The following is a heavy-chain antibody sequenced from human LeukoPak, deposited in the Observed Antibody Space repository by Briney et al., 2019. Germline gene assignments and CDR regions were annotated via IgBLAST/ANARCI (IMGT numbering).Heavy chain of an antibody. V-gene: IGHV6-1*01. CDR1: GDSVSSNSAA. J-gene: IGHJ4*02. CDR2: TYYRSKWYN. CDR3: ARETYYYDSSGYPRAFDY. D-gene: IGHD3-22*01. Sequence: SQTLSPTCAISGDSVSSNSAAWNWIRQSPSRGLEWLGRTYYRSKWYNDYAVSVKSRITINPDTSKNQFSLQLNSVTPEDTAVYYCARETYYYDSSGYPRAFDYWGQGTLVTVSS.